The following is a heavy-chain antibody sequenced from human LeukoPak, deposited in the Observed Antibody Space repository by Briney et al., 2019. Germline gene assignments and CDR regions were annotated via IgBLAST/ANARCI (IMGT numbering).Heavy chain of an antibody. J-gene: IGHJ4*02. V-gene: IGHV3-11*05. CDR3: ARDGSGSSIVADY. Sequence: PGGSLRLSCAASGFTFSDYYMSWIRQAPGKGLEWVSYISSSSSYTNYADSVKGRFTISGDNAKNSLYLQMNSLRAEDTAVYYCARDGSGSSIVADYWGQGTLVTVSS. D-gene: IGHD1-26*01. CDR2: ISSSSSYT. CDR1: GFTFSDYY.